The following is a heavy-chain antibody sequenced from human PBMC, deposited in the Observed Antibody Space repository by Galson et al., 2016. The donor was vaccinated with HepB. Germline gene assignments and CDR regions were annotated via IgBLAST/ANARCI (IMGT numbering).Heavy chain of an antibody. CDR2: TSYDGSNK. D-gene: IGHD3-10*01. J-gene: IGHJ4*02. CDR3: ARGTNYYGSGNYLDY. V-gene: IGHV3-30-3*01. Sequence: SLRLSCAASGFTFSSYAMYWVRQAPGKGLEWVAVTSYDGSNKYYADSLKGRFTISRDSSKNTLYLQMNSLRAEDTAVYYCARGTNYYGSGNYLDYWGQGTLVTVSS. CDR1: GFTFSSYA.